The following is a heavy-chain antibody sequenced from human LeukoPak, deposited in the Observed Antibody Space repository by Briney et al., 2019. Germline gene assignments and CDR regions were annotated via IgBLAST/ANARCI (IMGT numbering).Heavy chain of an antibody. J-gene: IGHJ6*04. V-gene: IGHV4-34*01. Sequence: SETLSLTCAVYGGSFSGYYWSWIRQPPGKGLEWIGEINHSGSTNYNPSLKSRVTISVDTSKNQFSLKLSSVTAADTAVYYCARGRTTMVRGFYGMDVWGKGTTVTVSS. CDR2: INHSGST. CDR1: GGSFSGYY. D-gene: IGHD3-10*01. CDR3: ARGRTTMVRGFYGMDV.